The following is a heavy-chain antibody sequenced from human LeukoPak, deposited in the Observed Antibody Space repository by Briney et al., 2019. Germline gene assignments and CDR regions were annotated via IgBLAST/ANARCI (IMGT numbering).Heavy chain of an antibody. CDR3: ARDQVDGSGNYGMDV. Sequence: SGRSLRLSCAASGFTFSSYGMHWARQAPGKGLEWVAVIWYDGSNKYYADSVKGRFTISRDNSKNTLYLQMNSLRAEDTAVYYCARDQVDGSGNYGMDVWGKGTTVTVSS. V-gene: IGHV3-33*01. D-gene: IGHD3-10*01. CDR2: IWYDGSNK. CDR1: GFTFSSYG. J-gene: IGHJ6*04.